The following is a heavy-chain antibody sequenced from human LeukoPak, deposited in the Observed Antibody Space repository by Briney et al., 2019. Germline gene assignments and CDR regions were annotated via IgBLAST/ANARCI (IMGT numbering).Heavy chain of an antibody. D-gene: IGHD3-10*01. CDR1: GDSVSSNNAA. J-gene: IGHJ5*02. CDR3: ARDRVVRETNNWFDP. V-gene: IGHV6-1*01. CDR2: TYYRSKWHN. Sequence: SQTLSLTCAISGDSVSSNNAAWNWIRQSPSRGLEWLGRTYYRSKWHNDYAVSVKSRITITPDTSKNQFSLQLNSVTPEDTAVYYSARDRVVRETNNWFDPWGQGTLVTVSS.